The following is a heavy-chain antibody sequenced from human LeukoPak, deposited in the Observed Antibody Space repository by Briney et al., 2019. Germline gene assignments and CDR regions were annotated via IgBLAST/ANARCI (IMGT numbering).Heavy chain of an antibody. CDR3: ATRQGDDLVY. V-gene: IGHV5-51*01. CDR2: IYPGDSDI. D-gene: IGHD2-21*02. CDR1: GSIFTSYW. J-gene: IGHJ4*02. Sequence: GASLKISCKGSGSIFTSYWIGWVRPMPGKGQEWMGIIYPGDSDIRYSPSFQGLVTISADKSISTAYLRWSSLKASDTAMYYCATRQGDDLVYWGQGTLVTVSS.